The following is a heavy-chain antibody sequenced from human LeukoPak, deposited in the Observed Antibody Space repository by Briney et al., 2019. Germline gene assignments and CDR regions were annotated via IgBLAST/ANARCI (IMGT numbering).Heavy chain of an antibody. V-gene: IGHV3-23*01. J-gene: IGHJ4*02. Sequence: PGGSLRLSCAASGFTFSNYAMSWVRQAPGKGLERVSAISGSGGSTYYADSVKGRFTISRDNSKNTLYLQMNSLRAEDTAVYYCAKDGHSSSWYGWYYFDYWGQGTLVTVSS. CDR3: AKDGHSSSWYGWYYFDY. CDR2: ISGSGGST. D-gene: IGHD6-13*01. CDR1: GFTFSNYA.